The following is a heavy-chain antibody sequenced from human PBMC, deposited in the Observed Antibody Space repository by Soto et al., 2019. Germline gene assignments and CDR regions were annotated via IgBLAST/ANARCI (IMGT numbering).Heavy chain of an antibody. V-gene: IGHV4-30-4*01. CDR1: GDSISTVDYF. D-gene: IGHD2-15*01. Sequence: SETLSLTCSVSGDSISTVDYFWAWIRQPPGQALEYIGYIYKSATTYYNPSFESRVTISLDTSKSQFSLNVTSVTAADTAVYFCARGRYCLTGRCFPNWFDSWGQGTLVTVSS. CDR2: IYKSATT. J-gene: IGHJ5*01. CDR3: ARGRYCLTGRCFPNWFDS.